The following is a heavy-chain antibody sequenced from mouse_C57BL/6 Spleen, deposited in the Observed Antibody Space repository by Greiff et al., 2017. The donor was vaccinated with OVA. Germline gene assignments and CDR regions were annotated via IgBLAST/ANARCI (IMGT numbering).Heavy chain of an antibody. V-gene: IGHV5-6*01. CDR3: ERQGYSNSLYAMDY. CDR2: ISSGGSYT. CDR1: GFTFSSYG. D-gene: IGHD2-5*01. J-gene: IGHJ4*01. Sequence: EVQLVESGGDLVKPGGSLKLSCAASGFTFSSYGMSWVRQTPDKRLEWVATISSGGSYTYYPDSVKGRFTISRDNAKNTLYLQMSSLKSEDTAMYYCERQGYSNSLYAMDYWGQGTSVTVSS.